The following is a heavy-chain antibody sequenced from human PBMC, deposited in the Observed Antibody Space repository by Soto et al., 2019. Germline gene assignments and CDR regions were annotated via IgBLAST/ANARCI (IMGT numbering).Heavy chain of an antibody. CDR3: ANFYSGYDYSWSHDSLQSDY. Sequence: QVQLQESGPGLVKPSQTLSLTCTVSGGSISSGDYYWSWIRQPPGKGLEWIGYIYYSGSTYYNPSLKSRVTISLDTSTNQFSLKLSSVTAADTAVYYCANFYSGYDYSWSHDSLQSDYWGQGTLVTVSS. CDR1: GGSISSGDYY. J-gene: IGHJ4*02. V-gene: IGHV4-30-4*01. D-gene: IGHD5-12*01. CDR2: IYYSGST.